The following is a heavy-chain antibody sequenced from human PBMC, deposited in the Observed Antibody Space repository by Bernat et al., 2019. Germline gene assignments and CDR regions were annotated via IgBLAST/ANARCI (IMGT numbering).Heavy chain of an antibody. CDR2: ISAYNGNT. V-gene: IGHV1-18*04. Sequence: VQLVQSGAEVKKPGASVKVSCKAPAYTFTSYGLSWVRQAPGQGLEWMGWISAYNGNTNYAQKLQGRVTMTTDTSTSTAYMERRSLRSDDTAVYYCARDEKAYDDFWSGYPNLYYFDYWGQGTLVTVSS. CDR1: AYTFTSYG. D-gene: IGHD3-3*01. CDR3: ARDEKAYDDFWSGYPNLYYFDY. J-gene: IGHJ4*02.